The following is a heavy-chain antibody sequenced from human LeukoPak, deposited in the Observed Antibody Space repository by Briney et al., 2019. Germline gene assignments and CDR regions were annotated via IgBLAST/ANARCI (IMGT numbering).Heavy chain of an antibody. CDR1: DDSFSSHY. D-gene: IGHD4-17*01. J-gene: IGHJ3*02. CDR3: ARDLVTVTKGFDI. V-gene: IGHV4-59*11. CDR2: ISYIGST. Sequence: PETLSLTCAVSDDSFSSHYWTWIRQPPGKGLEWIGYISYIGSTNYNPSLKSRVTISIDTSKNQFSLKLSSVTAADTAVYYCARDLVTVTKGFDIWGQGTMVSVSS.